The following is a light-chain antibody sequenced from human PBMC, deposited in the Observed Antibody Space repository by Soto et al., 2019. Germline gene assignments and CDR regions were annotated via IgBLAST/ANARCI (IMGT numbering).Light chain of an antibody. CDR1: QSVLYSSNNKNY. J-gene: IGKJ2*01. Sequence: IVMTQSPDLAVSLGERATVNCKSSQSVLYSSNNKNYLAWYQQKPGQPPKLLIYWASTRESGVPDRFSGSGSGTDFTLTISSLQAEDVAVYYCQQYYNTPYTFGQGTKLEIK. CDR2: WAS. V-gene: IGKV4-1*01. CDR3: QQYYNTPYT.